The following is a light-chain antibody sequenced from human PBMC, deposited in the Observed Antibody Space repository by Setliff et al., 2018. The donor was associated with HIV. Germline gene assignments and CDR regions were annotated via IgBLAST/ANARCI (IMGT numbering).Light chain of an antibody. CDR2: GNY. J-gene: IGLJ3*02. CDR1: RTNIGAGYD. CDR3: QSYDTRPNGWV. Sequence: QSVLTQPPSVFGAPGQRVIISCTGSRTNIGAGYDVHWFQQLPGAAPRLLVFGNYNRPSGVPDRFSGSKSGTSGSLVITGLQAEDEADYYCQSYDTRPNGWVFGGGTKVTV. V-gene: IGLV1-40*01.